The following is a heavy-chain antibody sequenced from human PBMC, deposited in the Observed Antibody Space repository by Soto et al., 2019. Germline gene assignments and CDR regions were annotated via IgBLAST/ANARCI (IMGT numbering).Heavy chain of an antibody. Sequence: QSQTLSLTCAISGDSVSSNSAAWNWIRQSPSRGLEWLGRTYYRSKWYNDYAVSVKSRITINPDTSKNQFSLQLNSVTPEDTAVYYCARGSLVRTYYYYYGMDVWGQGTTVTVSS. CDR2: TYYRSKWYN. V-gene: IGHV6-1*01. CDR1: GDSVSSNSAA. J-gene: IGHJ6*02. CDR3: ARGSLVRTYYYYYGMDV. D-gene: IGHD6-6*01.